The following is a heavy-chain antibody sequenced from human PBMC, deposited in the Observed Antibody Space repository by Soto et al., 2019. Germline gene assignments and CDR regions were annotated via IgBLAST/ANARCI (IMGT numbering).Heavy chain of an antibody. CDR2: IYNGGRT. Sequence: SETLSLTGPVSVVAICDHCCMWIRQSPWKGLEYIGYIYNGGRTDYNPSLKSRVTIAVDTSKNQLSLKLSSVTAADTAVYYCVRDGLVGAAAGYNYYVMDVWGQGTTVT. J-gene: IGHJ6*02. D-gene: IGHD2-15*01. V-gene: IGHV4-59*11. CDR3: VRDGLVGAAAGYNYYVMDV. CDR1: VVAICDHC.